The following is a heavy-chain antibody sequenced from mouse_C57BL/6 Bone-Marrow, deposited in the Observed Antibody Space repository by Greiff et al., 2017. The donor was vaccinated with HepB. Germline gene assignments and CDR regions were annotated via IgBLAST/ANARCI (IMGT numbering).Heavy chain of an antibody. Sequence: QVQLKQPGAELVMPGASVKLSCKASGYTFTSYWMHWVKQRPGQGLEWIGEIDPSDSYTNYNQKFKGKSTLTADKSSSTAYMQLNSLTSEDSAVYFCARSITTVPSFAYWGQGTLVTVSA. CDR2: IDPSDSYT. D-gene: IGHD1-1*01. V-gene: IGHV1-69*01. J-gene: IGHJ3*01. CDR1: GYTFTSYW. CDR3: ARSITTVPSFAY.